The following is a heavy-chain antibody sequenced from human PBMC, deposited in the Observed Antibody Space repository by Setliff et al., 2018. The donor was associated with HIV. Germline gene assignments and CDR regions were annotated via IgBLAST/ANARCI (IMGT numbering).Heavy chain of an antibody. CDR3: ARSTTAD. CDR1: GYRFTDFY. V-gene: IGHV1-2*02. D-gene: IGHD4-17*01. CDR2: INPKSGAT. J-gene: IGHJ4*02. Sequence: GASVKVSCKTFGYRFTDFYVNWVRQAPGQGLEWMGWINPKSGATKNAQKFQGRVTMTRDTSISTVYMELSSLRSDDTALYYCARSTTADWGQGTVVTVSS.